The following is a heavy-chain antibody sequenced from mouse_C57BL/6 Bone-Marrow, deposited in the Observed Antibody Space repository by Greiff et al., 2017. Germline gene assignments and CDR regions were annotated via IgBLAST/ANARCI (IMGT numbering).Heavy chain of an antibody. CDR1: GFTFTDYG. CDR3: VNRGDY. CDR2: LSSGSSTI. J-gene: IGHJ4*01. V-gene: IGHV5-17*03. Sequence: EVKLVESGGGLVKPGGSLKLSCAASGFTFTDYGMHWVRQAPGKGLEWVAYLSSGSSTIYYTDTVKGRFTISRDNTKNTLFLQMSRLTSADTAMFSCVNRGDYWGQGTSVTVSS.